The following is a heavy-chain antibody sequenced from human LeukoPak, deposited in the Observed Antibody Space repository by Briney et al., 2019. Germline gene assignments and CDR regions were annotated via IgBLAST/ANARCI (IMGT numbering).Heavy chain of an antibody. D-gene: IGHD6-19*01. Sequence: SPTLSLTCAISGDSVSSTSPTWNWIRQSPSRGLEWLGRTYQRSKWYNDYAVSVKSRITINPDTSKNQFSLQLNSVTPEDTALYYCAREVDGGFDYWGQGTLVTVSS. J-gene: IGHJ4*02. CDR2: TYQRSKWYN. CDR3: AREVDGGFDY. V-gene: IGHV6-1*01. CDR1: GDSVSSTSPT.